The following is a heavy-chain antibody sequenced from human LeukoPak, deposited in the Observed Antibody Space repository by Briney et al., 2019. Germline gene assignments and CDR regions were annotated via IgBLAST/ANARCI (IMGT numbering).Heavy chain of an antibody. CDR3: ARDGIVATIPYYFDY. Sequence: ASVKVSCKASGYTFTSYGVAWLRQVPGQGLEWMGWVRPYNGNTNYAQKLQGRVTMTTDTSTSTAYMELRSLRSDDTAVYYCARDGIVATIPYYFDYWGQGTLVTVSS. CDR1: GYTFTSYG. D-gene: IGHD5-12*01. V-gene: IGHV1-18*01. CDR2: VRPYNGNT. J-gene: IGHJ4*02.